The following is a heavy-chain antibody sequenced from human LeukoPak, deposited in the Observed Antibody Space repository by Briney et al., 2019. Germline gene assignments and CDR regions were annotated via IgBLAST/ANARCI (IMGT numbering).Heavy chain of an antibody. CDR3: ARDYYDSSGYSLSDY. CDR1: GYTLTELS. CDR2: FDPEDGET. Sequence: GASVKVSCKVSGYTLTELSMHWVRQAPGKGLEWMGGFDPEDGETIYAQKFQGRVTMTEDTSTDTAYMELSSLRSEDTAVYYCARDYYDSSGYSLSDYWGQGTLVTVSS. D-gene: IGHD3-22*01. V-gene: IGHV1-24*01. J-gene: IGHJ4*02.